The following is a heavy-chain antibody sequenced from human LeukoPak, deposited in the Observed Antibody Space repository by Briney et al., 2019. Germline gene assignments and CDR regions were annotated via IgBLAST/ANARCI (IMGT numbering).Heavy chain of an antibody. Sequence: GASVKVSCKASGYTFIGYYMHWVRQAPGQGLEWMGRINPNSGGTNYAQKFQGRVTMTRDTSISTAYMELSRLRSDDTAVYYCARDGYYDSSGYYYWGQGTLVTVSS. J-gene: IGHJ4*02. CDR2: INPNSGGT. CDR1: GYTFIGYY. D-gene: IGHD3-22*01. CDR3: ARDGYYDSSGYYY. V-gene: IGHV1-2*06.